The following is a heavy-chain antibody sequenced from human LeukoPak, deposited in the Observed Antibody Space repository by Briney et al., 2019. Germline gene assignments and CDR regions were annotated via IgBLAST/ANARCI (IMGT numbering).Heavy chain of an antibody. Sequence: GGSLRLSCVVSGLTSSIFEMNWVRHAPGKGLEGVSYISNSGSTTDYADAVKGRFTISRDNAKNSLYLQMSSLRAEDTAVYYCVRGGGPSYKYNAFDIWGQGTMVTVSS. CDR1: GLTSSIFE. V-gene: IGHV3-48*03. CDR3: VRGGGPSYKYNAFDI. CDR2: ISNSGSTT. J-gene: IGHJ3*02. D-gene: IGHD2-15*01.